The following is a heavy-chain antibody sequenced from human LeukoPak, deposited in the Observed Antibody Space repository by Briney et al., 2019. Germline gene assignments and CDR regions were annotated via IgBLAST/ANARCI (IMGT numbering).Heavy chain of an antibody. CDR3: ARSSVYYYDSSDAFDI. V-gene: IGHV1-3*01. CDR1: GYAFTSYA. Sequence: ASVKVSCKASGYAFTSYAMHWVRQAPGQRLEWMGWISAGNGNTKYSQKFQGRVTITRDTSASTAYMELSSLRSEDTAVYYCARSSVYYYDSSDAFDIWGQGTMVTVSS. D-gene: IGHD3-22*01. CDR2: ISAGNGNT. J-gene: IGHJ3*02.